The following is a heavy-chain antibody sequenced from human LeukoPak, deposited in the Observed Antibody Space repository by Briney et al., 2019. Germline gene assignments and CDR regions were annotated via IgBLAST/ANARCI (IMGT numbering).Heavy chain of an antibody. J-gene: IGHJ4*02. CDR3: ARGLTIFGVVSYYFDY. V-gene: IGHV1-69*05. CDR2: IIPIFGTA. CDR1: GGTFSSYA. Sequence: SVKVSCKASGGTFSSYAISWVRQAPGQGLEWMGGIIPIFGTANYAQKFQGRVTITTDESTSTAYMELSSLRSEDTAVYYCARGLTIFGVVSYYFDYWGQGTLVTVSS. D-gene: IGHD3-3*01.